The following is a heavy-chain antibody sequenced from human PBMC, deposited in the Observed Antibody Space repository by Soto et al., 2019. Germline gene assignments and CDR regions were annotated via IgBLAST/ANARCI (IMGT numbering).Heavy chain of an antibody. CDR3: ARLDSPEYYFDY. Sequence: KPSETPSLTCTVSGGSISSSSYYWGWIRQPPGKGLEWIGSIYYSGSTYYNPSLKSRVTISVDTSKNQFSLKLSSVTAADTAVYYCARLDSPEYYFDYWGQGTLVTVSS. CDR2: IYYSGST. J-gene: IGHJ4*02. D-gene: IGHD3-22*01. CDR1: GGSISSSSYY. V-gene: IGHV4-39*01.